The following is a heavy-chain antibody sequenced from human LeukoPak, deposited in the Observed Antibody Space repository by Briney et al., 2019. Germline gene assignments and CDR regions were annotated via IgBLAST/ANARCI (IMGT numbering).Heavy chain of an antibody. J-gene: IGHJ4*02. D-gene: IGHD3-10*01. CDR1: GFTFSSYA. V-gene: IGHV3-30*04. CDR3: ARVRGSGSYRYYFDY. CDR2: ISYDESNK. Sequence: GGSLRLSCAASGFTFSSYAMHWVRQAPGKGLERVAVISYDESNKYYADSVKRRFTISRDNSKNTLYLQMNSLRAEDTAVYYCARVRGSGSYRYYFDYWGQGTLVTVSS.